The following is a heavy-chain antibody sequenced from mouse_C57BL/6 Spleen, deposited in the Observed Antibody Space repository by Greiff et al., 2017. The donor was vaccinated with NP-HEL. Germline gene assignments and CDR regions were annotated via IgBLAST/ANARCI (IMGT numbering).Heavy chain of an antibody. J-gene: IGHJ2*01. V-gene: IGHV1-55*01. Sequence: QVHVKQSGAELVKPGASVKMSCKASGYTFTSYWITWVKQRPGQGLEWIGDIYPGSGSTNYNEKFKSKATLTVDTSSSTAYMQLSSLTSEDSAVYYCARRAVVARYYFDYWGQGTTLTVSS. CDR1: GYTFTSYW. CDR2: IYPGSGST. D-gene: IGHD1-1*01. CDR3: ARRAVVARYYFDY.